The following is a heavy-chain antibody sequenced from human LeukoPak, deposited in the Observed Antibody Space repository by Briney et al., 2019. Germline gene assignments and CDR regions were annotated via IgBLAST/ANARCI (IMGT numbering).Heavy chain of an antibody. CDR2: INPNSGGT. V-gene: IGHV1-2*02. J-gene: IGHJ4*02. D-gene: IGHD1-26*01. CDR1: GYTFTSNY. CDR3: ARDHFKGGSYYYFDY. Sequence: ASVKVSCKAFGYTFTSNYMHWVRQAPGQGLEWMGWINPNSGGTNYAQKFQGRVTMTRDTSISTAYMELSRLRSDDTAVYYCARDHFKGGSYYYFDYWGQGTLVTVSS.